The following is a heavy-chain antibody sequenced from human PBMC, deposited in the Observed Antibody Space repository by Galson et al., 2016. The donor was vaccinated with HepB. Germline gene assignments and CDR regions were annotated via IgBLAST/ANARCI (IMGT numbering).Heavy chain of an antibody. Sequence: PALVKPTQTLTLPCTFSGFSLSTGSMCVSWIHQPPGKALEWLARIDWDDDKYYSTSLKTRLTISKDTSKNQVVLRMTNMDPVDTATYFCARTTRYSSGYYYSDYWGQGTLVSVSS. CDR2: IDWDDDK. J-gene: IGHJ4*02. CDR1: GFSLSTGSMC. CDR3: ARTTRYSSGYYYSDY. V-gene: IGHV2-70*11. D-gene: IGHD3-22*01.